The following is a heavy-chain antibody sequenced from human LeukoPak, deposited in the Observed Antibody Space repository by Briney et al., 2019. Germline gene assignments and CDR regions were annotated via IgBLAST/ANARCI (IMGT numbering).Heavy chain of an antibody. CDR2: IYHSGST. Sequence: SETLSLTCTVSGGSISSSSYYWGWIRQPPGKGLEWIGSIYHSGSTYYNPSLKSRVTISVDTSKNQFSLKLSSVTAADTAVYYCARRGSSGWTQYYFDYWGQGTLVTVSS. CDR1: GGSISSSSYY. D-gene: IGHD6-19*01. CDR3: ARRGSSGWTQYYFDY. J-gene: IGHJ4*02. V-gene: IGHV4-39*01.